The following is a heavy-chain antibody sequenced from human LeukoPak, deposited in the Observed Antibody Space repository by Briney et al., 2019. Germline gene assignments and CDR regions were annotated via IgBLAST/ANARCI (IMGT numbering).Heavy chain of an antibody. CDR3: ARDTNWFDP. CDR2: ISYDGSNK. CDR1: GFIFSSYA. V-gene: IGHV3-30-3*01. J-gene: IGHJ5*02. Sequence: PGRSLRLSCAASGFIFSSYAMHWVRQAPGKGLEWVAVISYDGSNKYYADSVKGRFTISRDNSKNTLYLQMNSLRAEDTAVYYCARDTNWFDPWGQGTLVTVSS.